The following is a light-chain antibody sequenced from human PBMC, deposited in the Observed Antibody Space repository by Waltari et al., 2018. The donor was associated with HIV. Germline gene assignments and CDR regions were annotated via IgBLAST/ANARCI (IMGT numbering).Light chain of an antibody. CDR2: EIT. V-gene: IGLV2-23*02. CDR1: SSDVGSYHL. Sequence: QSALTQPASVSGSPGQSITISCTGTSSDVGSYHLVSWYQQHPGKAPKLMIYEITKRPPVVSNRFSGSKSDNTASLTISGLQAEDEADYYCCSYTSIGAWVFGGGTKLTVL. CDR3: CSYTSIGAWV. J-gene: IGLJ3*02.